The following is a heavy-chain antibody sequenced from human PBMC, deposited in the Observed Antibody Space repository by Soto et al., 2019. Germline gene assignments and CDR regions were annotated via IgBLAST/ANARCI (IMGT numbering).Heavy chain of an antibody. V-gene: IGHV3-30-3*01. D-gene: IGHD4-4*01. CDR3: ARFKAPINTVTSFGYYFDY. CDR1: GFTFSSYA. J-gene: IGHJ4*02. Sequence: PGGSLRLSCAASGFTFSSYAMHWVRQAPGKGLEWVAVISYDGSNKYYADSVKGRFTISRDNSKNTLYLQMNSLRAEDTAVYYCARFKAPINTVTSFGYYFDYWGQGTLVTSPQ. CDR2: ISYDGSNK.